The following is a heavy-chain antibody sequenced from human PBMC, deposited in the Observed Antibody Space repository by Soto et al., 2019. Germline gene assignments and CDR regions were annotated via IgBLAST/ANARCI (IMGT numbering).Heavy chain of an antibody. CDR2: ISSSSSYI. CDR3: ARDPNPSYYDFWSGYRYYYYGMDV. D-gene: IGHD3-3*01. Sequence: GGSLRVSCAVSGFTFSSYSMNWFRQAPGKGLEWVSSISSSSSYIYYADSVKGRFTISRDNAKNSLYLQMNSLRAEDMAVYYCARDPNPSYYDFWSGYRYYYYGMDVWGQGT. J-gene: IGHJ6*02. V-gene: IGHV3-21*01. CDR1: GFTFSSYS.